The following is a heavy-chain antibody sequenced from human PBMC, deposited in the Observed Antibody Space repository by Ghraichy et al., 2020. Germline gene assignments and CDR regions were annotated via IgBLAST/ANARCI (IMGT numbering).Heavy chain of an antibody. J-gene: IGHJ4*02. CDR1: GGSISSGGYY. V-gene: IGHV4-31*03. D-gene: IGHD2-15*01. CDR3: ARDRRYCSGGSCYSGEYFDY. CDR2: IYYSGST. Sequence: SETLSLTCTVSGGSISSGGYYWSWIRQHPGKGLEWIGYIYYSGSTYYNPSLKSRVTISVDTSKNQFSLKLSSVTAADTAVYYCARDRRYCSGGSCYSGEYFDYWGQGTLVTVSS.